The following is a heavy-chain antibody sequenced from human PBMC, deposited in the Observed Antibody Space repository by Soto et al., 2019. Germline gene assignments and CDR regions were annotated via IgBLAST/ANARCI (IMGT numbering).Heavy chain of an antibody. Sequence: GSLRLSCAASGFTFSSYGMHWVRQAPGKGLEWVAVIWYDGSNKYYADSVKGRFTISRDNSKNTLYLQMNSLRAEDTAVYYCARHSHTMIVVPIHTPPNFWGQGTLVTVSS. CDR2: IWYDGSNK. V-gene: IGHV3-33*01. J-gene: IGHJ4*02. CDR3: ARHSHTMIVVPIHTPPNF. D-gene: IGHD3-22*01. CDR1: GFTFSSYG.